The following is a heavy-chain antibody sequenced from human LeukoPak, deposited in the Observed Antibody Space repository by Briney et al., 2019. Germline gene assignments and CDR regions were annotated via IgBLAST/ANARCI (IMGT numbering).Heavy chain of an antibody. D-gene: IGHD3-16*01. Sequence: PSQTLSLTCTVSGGSISSGGYYWSWIRQHPGKGLEWIGYIYYSGSTYYNPSLKSRVTISVDTSKNQFSLKLSSVTAADTAVYYCARSPPWGKYYFDYWGQGTLVTVSS. CDR1: GGSISSGGYY. J-gene: IGHJ4*02. CDR2: IYYSGST. CDR3: ARSPPWGKYYFDY. V-gene: IGHV4-31*03.